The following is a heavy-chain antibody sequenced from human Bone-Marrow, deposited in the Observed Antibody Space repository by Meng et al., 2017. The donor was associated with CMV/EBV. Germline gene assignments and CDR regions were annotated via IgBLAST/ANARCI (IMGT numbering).Heavy chain of an antibody. CDR3: ARGAGYYDTSGDALAEPLDY. CDR2: INPNSGGT. CDR1: GYTFTGYY. V-gene: IGHV1-2*02. D-gene: IGHD3-22*01. Sequence: ASVKVSCKASGYTFTGYYMHWVRQAPGQGLEWMGWINPNSGGTNYAQKLQGRVTMTTDTSTSTASMELRSLRSDDTAVYYCARGAGYYDTSGDALAEPLDYWGQGTLATVPS. J-gene: IGHJ4*02.